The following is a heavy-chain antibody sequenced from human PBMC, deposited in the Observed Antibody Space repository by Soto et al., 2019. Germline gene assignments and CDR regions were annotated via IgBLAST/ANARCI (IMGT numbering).Heavy chain of an antibody. CDR3: ARAQGSGFLVS. J-gene: IGHJ4*02. D-gene: IGHD3-10*01. CDR2: IYYSGST. V-gene: IGHV4-30-4*01. Sequence: QVQLQESGPGLVKPSQTLSLTCTVSGGSISSGDYYWSWIRQPPGKGLEWIGYIYYSGSTYYNPSLKRRLTISVDTSRNQFSLKLSSVTAADTAVYYCARAQGSGFLVSWGQGTLVTVSS. CDR1: GGSISSGDYY.